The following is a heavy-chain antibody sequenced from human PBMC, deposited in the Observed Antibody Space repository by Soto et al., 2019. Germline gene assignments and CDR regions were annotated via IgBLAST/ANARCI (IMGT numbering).Heavy chain of an antibody. CDR1: GYTFTGYY. Sequence: ASVKVSCKASGYTFTGYYVHWVRQAPGQGLEWMGWINPNSGGTYLAQRFQGRVTMNRDTSIGTAYMELRGLTSDDTAEYYCARDQGVTSELFNYWGHGSLVTVSS. D-gene: IGHD3-10*01. J-gene: IGHJ4*01. CDR3: ARDQGVTSELFNY. CDR2: INPNSGGT. V-gene: IGHV1-2*02.